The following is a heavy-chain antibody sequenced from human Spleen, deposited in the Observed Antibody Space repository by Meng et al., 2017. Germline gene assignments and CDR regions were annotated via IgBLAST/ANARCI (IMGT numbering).Heavy chain of an antibody. CDR2: MNPNSGNT. J-gene: IGHJ3*02. CDR1: GGTFSSYT. Sequence: ASVKVSCKASGGTFSSYTISWVRQATGQGLEWMGWMNPNSGNTGYAQKFQGRVTITRNTSISTAYMELSSLRSEDTAVYYCARGPEYYYDSSGPDDAFDIWGQGTMVTVSS. CDR3: ARGPEYYYDSSGPDDAFDI. V-gene: IGHV1-8*03. D-gene: IGHD3-22*01.